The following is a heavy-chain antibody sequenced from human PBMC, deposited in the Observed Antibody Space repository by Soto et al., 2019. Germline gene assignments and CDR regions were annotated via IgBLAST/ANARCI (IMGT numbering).Heavy chain of an antibody. CDR3: VKDESINWYSGHFRH. J-gene: IGHJ1*01. D-gene: IGHD6-13*01. CDR2: INWNSGSI. Sequence: EVQLVESGGGLVQPGRSLRLSCAAPGFTFDDYAMHWVRQVPGKGLEWVSGINWNSGSIGYAGSVKGRFAISRDNAKNSLHLQMNSLRAEDTAFYYCVKDESINWYSGHFRHWGQGTLVTVSS. V-gene: IGHV3-9*01. CDR1: GFTFDDYA.